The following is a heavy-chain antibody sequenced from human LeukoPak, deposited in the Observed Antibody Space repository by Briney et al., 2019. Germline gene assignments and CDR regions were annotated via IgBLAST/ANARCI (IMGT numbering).Heavy chain of an antibody. J-gene: IGHJ6*02. Sequence: PSETLSLTCAVYGGSFSGYYWTWIRQPPGKGLEWIGKINHSGSTNYNPSLKRRVTISVDASKNQFSLKLSSVTAADTAVYYCARMDEYDSSDFPTLGVWGQGTTVTVSS. CDR2: INHSGST. V-gene: IGHV4-34*01. CDR3: ARMDEYDSSDFPTLGV. D-gene: IGHD3-22*01. CDR1: GGSFSGYY.